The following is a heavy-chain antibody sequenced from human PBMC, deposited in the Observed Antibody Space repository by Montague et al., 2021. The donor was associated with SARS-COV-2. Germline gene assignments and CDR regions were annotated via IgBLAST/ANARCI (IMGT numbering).Heavy chain of an antibody. D-gene: IGHD4-17*01. CDR2: TNYRSKWTS. CDR3: VRDTGSAQAGFDA. J-gene: IGHJ4*02. V-gene: IGHV6-1*01. CDR1: GDSVWSNTAA. Sequence: CAISGDSVWSNTAAWNWIRRSPSGGLEWLGRTNYRSKWTSDYATSVEGRISIDPGASKNQFFLHLRSVTPEDTGVYYCVRDTGSAQAGFDAWGQGTLVTVSS.